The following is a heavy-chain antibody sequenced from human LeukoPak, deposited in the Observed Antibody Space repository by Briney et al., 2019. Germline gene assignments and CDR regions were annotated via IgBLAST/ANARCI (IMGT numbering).Heavy chain of an antibody. D-gene: IGHD2-15*01. V-gene: IGHV3-7*01. CDR1: GFTFSSYW. Sequence: HPGGSLRLSCAASGFTFSSYWMSWVRQAPGKGLEWVANIKQDGSEKYYVGSVKGRFTISRDNAQNSLYLQMNSLRVDDTTIYYCARAGGPPHYYYYYMDVWGNGTTVTVSS. J-gene: IGHJ6*03. CDR2: IKQDGSEK. CDR3: ARAGGPPHYYYYYMDV.